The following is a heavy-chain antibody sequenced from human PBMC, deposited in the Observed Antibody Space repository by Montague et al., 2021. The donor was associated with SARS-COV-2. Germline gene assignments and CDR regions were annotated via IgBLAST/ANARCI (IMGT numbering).Heavy chain of an antibody. V-gene: IGHV3-30*04. Sequence: SLRLSCAASGFTFSSYAMHWVRQAPGKGLEWVAVISYDGSNKYYADSXXGRFTISRDNSKNTLYLQMNSLRAEGTAVYYCARDNYDYVWGSYRYIYWGQGTLVTVSS. CDR1: GFTFSSYA. D-gene: IGHD3-16*02. J-gene: IGHJ4*02. CDR2: ISYDGSNK. CDR3: ARDNYDYVWGSYRYIY.